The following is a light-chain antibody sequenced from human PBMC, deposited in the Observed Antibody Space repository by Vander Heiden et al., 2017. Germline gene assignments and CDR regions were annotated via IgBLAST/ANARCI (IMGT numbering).Light chain of an antibody. J-gene: IGKJ2*01. Sequence: DTVITQSLHPVPVTPVEPASISCRSSQSLLYSNGYNYLDWYLQKPGQSPQLLIHLGSKRASGVPDRFSGSGSGTDFTLKISRVEAEDVGVYYCRQAVQTPRTFGQGTKMEIK. CDR1: QSLLYSNGYNY. CDR3: RQAVQTPRT. CDR2: LGS. V-gene: IGKV2-28*01.